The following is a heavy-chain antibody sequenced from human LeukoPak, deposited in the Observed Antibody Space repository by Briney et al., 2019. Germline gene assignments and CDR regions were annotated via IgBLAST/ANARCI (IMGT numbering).Heavy chain of an antibody. CDR3: ARVTAMVMAFDY. D-gene: IGHD5-18*01. CDR1: GGTFSSYA. V-gene: IGHV1-69*13. Sequence: WASVKVSCKASGGTFSSYAISWVGQAPGQGLEWMGGIIPTFGTANYEQKFQGRVAITAGESTCKAYMELSSRRSEDTAAYYCARVTAMVMAFDYWGQGPLVTVSS. CDR2: IIPTFGTA. J-gene: IGHJ4*02.